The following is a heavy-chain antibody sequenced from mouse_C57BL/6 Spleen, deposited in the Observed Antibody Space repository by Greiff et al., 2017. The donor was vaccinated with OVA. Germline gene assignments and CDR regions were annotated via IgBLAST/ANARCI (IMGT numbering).Heavy chain of an antibody. D-gene: IGHD4-1*01. CDR2: INPNNGGT. Sequence: EVQLQQSGPELVKPGASVKISCKASGYTFTDYYMNWVKQSHGKSLEWIGDINPNNGGTSYNQKFKGKATLTVDKSSSTAYMELRSLTSEDSAVYYCARATVGRWYFDVWGTGTTVTVSS. V-gene: IGHV1-26*01. CDR1: GYTFTDYY. CDR3: ARATVGRWYFDV. J-gene: IGHJ1*03.